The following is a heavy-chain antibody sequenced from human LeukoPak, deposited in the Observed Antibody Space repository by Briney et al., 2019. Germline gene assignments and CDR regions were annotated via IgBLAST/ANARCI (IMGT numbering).Heavy chain of an antibody. D-gene: IGHD3-16*02. V-gene: IGHV1-69*04. Sequence: SVKVSCKSSGGTFSSYTISWVRQAPGQGLEWMGRIIPILGIANYAQKFQGRVTITADKSTSTAYMELSSPRSEDTAVYYCARDRGYYDYVWGSYRYTGGFDYWGQGTLVTVSS. CDR1: GGTFSSYT. J-gene: IGHJ4*02. CDR3: ARDRGYYDYVWGSYRYTGGFDY. CDR2: IIPILGIA.